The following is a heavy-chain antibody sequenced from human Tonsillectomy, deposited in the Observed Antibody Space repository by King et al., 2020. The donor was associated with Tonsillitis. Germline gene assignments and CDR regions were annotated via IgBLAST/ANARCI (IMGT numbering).Heavy chain of an antibody. Sequence: QLQESGPGLVKPSETLSLTCTVSGCSISSYYWSWIRQPPGKGLEWIGYIYYSESTNYNPSLKSRVTISVDPSKTQFPLKLSSVTAADTAMYYCARHLPIYRGYDGDAFDIWGQGTMVTVSS. CDR3: ARHLPIYRGYDGDAFDI. V-gene: IGHV4-59*08. D-gene: IGHD5-12*01. J-gene: IGHJ3*02. CDR1: GCSISSYY. CDR2: IYYSEST.